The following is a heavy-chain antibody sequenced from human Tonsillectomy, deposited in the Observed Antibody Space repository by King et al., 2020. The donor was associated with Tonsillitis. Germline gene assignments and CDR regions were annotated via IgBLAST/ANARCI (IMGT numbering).Heavy chain of an antibody. V-gene: IGHV4-61*02. CDR3: ARTGYSSGWPMDY. D-gene: IGHD6-19*01. CDR2: IYTSGST. CDR1: GGSISSGSYC. J-gene: IGHJ4*02. Sequence: QLQESGPGLVKPSQTLSLTCTVSGGSISSGSYCWSWIRQPAGKGLEWIGRIYTSGSTKYNPSLKSRVTISGDTSQNQFSLKLSSVTAADTAVYYCARTGYSSGWPMDYWGQGTLVTVSS.